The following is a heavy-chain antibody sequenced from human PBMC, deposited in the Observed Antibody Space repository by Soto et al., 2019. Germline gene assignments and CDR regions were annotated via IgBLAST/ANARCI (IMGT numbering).Heavy chain of an antibody. V-gene: IGHV4-34*02. CDR3: ARGGGKSGYFFDY. CDR1: GGSLSDYS. D-gene: IGHD5-12*01. CDR2: INDGGTT. Sequence: QVQLRQWGAGLLKPLETLSLRCAVYGGSLSDYSWCWIRHSPEKGLELIGEINDGGTTKYNPSLKSRDTISVDTSKNQVALILTSATAADTAVYRCARGGGKSGYFFDYWGRGTLVTVSS. J-gene: IGHJ4*02.